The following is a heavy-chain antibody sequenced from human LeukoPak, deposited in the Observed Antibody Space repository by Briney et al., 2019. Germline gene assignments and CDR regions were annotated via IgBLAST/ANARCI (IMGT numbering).Heavy chain of an antibody. J-gene: IGHJ3*02. V-gene: IGHV3-7*03. CDR3: AKDTVRGVIPGAFDI. CDR2: IKQDGSDK. D-gene: IGHD3-10*01. Sequence: PGGSLRLSCVASGFTFSNSWMSWVRQAPGKGLEWVANIKQDGSDKYYVDSVKGRFTISRDNAKNTLYLQMNSLRAEDTAVYYCAKDTVRGVIPGAFDIWGQGTMVTVSS. CDR1: GFTFSNSW.